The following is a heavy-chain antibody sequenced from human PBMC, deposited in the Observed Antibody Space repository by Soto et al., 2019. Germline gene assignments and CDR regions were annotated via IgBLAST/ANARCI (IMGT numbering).Heavy chain of an antibody. CDR2: IWYDGSNK. CDR3: ARGGGVAAAALDY. D-gene: IGHD3-16*01. J-gene: IGHJ4*01. V-gene: IGHV3-33*01. CDR1: GFTFGSYG. Sequence: GGSLRLSCAASGFTFGSYGMHWVRQAPGKGLEWVTIIWYDGSNKYYADSVKGRFTISRDNSKNTLYLQMYSLRTEDTGVYFCARGGGVAAAALDYWGQGILVTVSS.